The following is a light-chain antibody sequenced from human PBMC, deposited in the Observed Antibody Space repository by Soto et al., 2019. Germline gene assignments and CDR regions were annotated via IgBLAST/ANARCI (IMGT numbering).Light chain of an antibody. CDR1: QGISSY. Sequence: IHFTQSPSSLAASVGDRVTITCRASQGISSYLAWYQQKPGKAPKLLIYAASTLQSGVLSRFSGSGSGTDFTLTINSLQPEDFATYYCQQTNSFPYTFGQGTKVDI. CDR3: QQTNSFPYT. V-gene: IGKV1-9*01. CDR2: AAS. J-gene: IGKJ2*01.